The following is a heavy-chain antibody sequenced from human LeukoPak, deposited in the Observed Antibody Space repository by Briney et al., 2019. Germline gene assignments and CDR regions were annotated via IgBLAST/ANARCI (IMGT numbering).Heavy chain of an antibody. J-gene: IGHJ6*03. D-gene: IGHD5-12*01. CDR2: MYISGST. CDR1: GGSIGNYY. Sequence: PSETLSLTCTVSGGSIGNYYWSWIRQPAGKGLEWIGRMYISGSTDYNPSLKSRVTMSIDTPKNQFSPKLSSVTAADTAIYYCARGVWATFYYYYIDVWGKGTTVTVSS. V-gene: IGHV4-4*07. CDR3: ARGVWATFYYYYIDV.